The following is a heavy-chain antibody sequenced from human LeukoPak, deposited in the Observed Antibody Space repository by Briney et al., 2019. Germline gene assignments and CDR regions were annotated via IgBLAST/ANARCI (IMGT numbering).Heavy chain of an antibody. Sequence: SSVKVSCKASGGTFSSYAISWVRQAPGQGLEWMGGIIPIFGTANYAQKFQGRVTITADESTSTAYMELSSLRSEDTAVYYCARYTAAATYVWFDPWGQGTLDTVSS. J-gene: IGHJ5*02. CDR3: ARYTAAATYVWFDP. D-gene: IGHD6-13*01. CDR1: GGTFSSYA. CDR2: IIPIFGTA. V-gene: IGHV1-69*01.